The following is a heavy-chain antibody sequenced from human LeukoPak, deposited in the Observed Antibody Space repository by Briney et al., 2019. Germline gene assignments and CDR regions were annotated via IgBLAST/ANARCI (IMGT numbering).Heavy chain of an antibody. CDR1: GFTFGDYS. J-gene: IGHJ6*03. CDR2: FRSKAYGGIT. Sequence: PGGSLRLSCTASGFTFGDYSMSWVRQAPGEGREWVGFFRSKAYGGITEYAASVKGRFTISRDDSKSIAYLQMNSLKAEDTAVYYCTRGPILDDCDFYYYYYMDVWGKGTTVTVSS. D-gene: IGHD2-21*01. CDR3: TRGPILDDCDFYYYYYMDV. V-gene: IGHV3-49*04.